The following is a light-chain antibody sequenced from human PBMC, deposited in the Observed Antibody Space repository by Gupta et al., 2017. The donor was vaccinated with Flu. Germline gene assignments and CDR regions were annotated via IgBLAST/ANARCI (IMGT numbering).Light chain of an antibody. J-gene: IGLJ3*02. CDR1: ALPKQY. Sequence: SSELTQPPSVSVSPGQTARITCSGDALPKQYAYWYQQKPGQAPVLVIYTDSERPSGIPERFSGSSSGTTVTLTISGVQAEDEADYYCQSADSSGTYRVVGGGTKLTVL. CDR2: TDS. V-gene: IGLV3-25*02. CDR3: QSADSSGTYRV.